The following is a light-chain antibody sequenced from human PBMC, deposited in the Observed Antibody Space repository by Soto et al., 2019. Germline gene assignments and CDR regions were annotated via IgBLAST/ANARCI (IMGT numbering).Light chain of an antibody. CDR2: DDT. Sequence: QSVLTQPPSVSGAPGQRVTISCTGSSSNIGAGYDVHWYQQLPGTAPKLIIYDDTNRPSGVPDRFSGSKSGTSASLAITGLQAEDEADYYCQSYDRTLSGSLFGGGTKVTVL. CDR1: SSNIGAGYD. V-gene: IGLV1-40*01. CDR3: QSYDRTLSGSL. J-gene: IGLJ3*02.